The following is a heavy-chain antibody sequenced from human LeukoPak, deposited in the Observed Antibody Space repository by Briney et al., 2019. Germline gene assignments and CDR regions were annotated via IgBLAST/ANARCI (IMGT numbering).Heavy chain of an antibody. J-gene: IGHJ6*02. CDR1: GFTFSDYN. CDR2: ITNGGSTI. V-gene: IGHV3-11*01. Sequence: GGSLRLSCAASGFTFSDYNMNWVRQAPGKGLEWVSYITNGGSTIHHADSVKGRFTISRDNAKKTLYLQMYDLRAEDTAVDYFARSRGLTGGGVDVWGQGTTVTVSS. D-gene: IGHD3-9*01. CDR3: ARSRGLTGGGVDV.